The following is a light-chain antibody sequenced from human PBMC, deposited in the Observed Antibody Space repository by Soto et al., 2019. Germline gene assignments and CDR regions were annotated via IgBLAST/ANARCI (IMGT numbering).Light chain of an antibody. Sequence: DIQMSQSPSSLSASAGDRVTITCRASQNINTAVSWFSQIGGKAPKILILGASNLQGEVPLRFSGGGSGTDFTLTITNVQPEGFGTYYWQQSHTPYTYGQGTSLEIE. CDR1: QNINTA. V-gene: IGKV1-39*01. CDR2: GAS. CDR3: QQSHTPYT. J-gene: IGKJ2*01.